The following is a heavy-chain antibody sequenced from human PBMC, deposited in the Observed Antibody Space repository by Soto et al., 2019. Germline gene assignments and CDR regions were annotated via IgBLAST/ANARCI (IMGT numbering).Heavy chain of an antibody. Sequence: SETLSLTCTVSGGSVSSGSYYWSWIRQPPGKGLEWIGYIYYSGSTNYNPSLKSRVTISVDTSKNQFSLKLSSVTAADTAVYYCAKDEVGAVYYYYYGMDVWGQGTTVTVSS. CDR3: AKDEVGAVYYYYYGMDV. D-gene: IGHD1-26*01. J-gene: IGHJ6*02. CDR1: GGSVSSGSYY. V-gene: IGHV4-61*01. CDR2: IYYSGST.